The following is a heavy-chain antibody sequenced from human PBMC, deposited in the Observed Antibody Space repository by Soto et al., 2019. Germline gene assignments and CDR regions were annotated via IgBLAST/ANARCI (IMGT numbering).Heavy chain of an antibody. J-gene: IGHJ4*02. D-gene: IGHD3-10*01. CDR2: INHSGST. V-gene: IGHV4-34*01. Sequence: SETLSLTCAVYGGSFSGYYWSWIRQPPGKGLEWIGEINHSGSTNYNPSLKSRVTISVDTSKNQFSLKLSSVTAADTAVYYCARGEYYYGYWGQGTLVTVSS. CDR3: ARGEYYYGY. CDR1: GGSFSGYY.